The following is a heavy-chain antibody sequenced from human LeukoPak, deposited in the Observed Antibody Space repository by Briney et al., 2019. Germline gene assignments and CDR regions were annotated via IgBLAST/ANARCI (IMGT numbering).Heavy chain of an antibody. V-gene: IGHV1-2*02. CDR2: INPNSVGT. J-gene: IGHJ4*02. D-gene: IGHD2-21*02. Sequence: ASVKLSCKASGYTSTAYYMHWVRQAPGQGLEWMGWINPNSVGTHYAQKFQGRVTMTRDTSISTAYMELSRLRSDDAAVYYCARSPRGHIVVVTAIALPAFDYLGQGTPVTVSS. CDR3: ARSPRGHIVVVTAIALPAFDY. CDR1: GYTSTAYY.